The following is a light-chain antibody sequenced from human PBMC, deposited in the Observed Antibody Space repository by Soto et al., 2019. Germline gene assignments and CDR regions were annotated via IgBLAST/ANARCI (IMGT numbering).Light chain of an antibody. CDR3: QQYGSSPFT. CDR2: GAS. Sequence: DIVLTQSPGTLSLSPGERATLFCRASQSVSSSYLAWYQQKPGQTPRLLFYGASSRATGIPDRFSGSGSGTDFTLTISSLEPEDFAVYYCQQYGSSPFTFGPGTRVDIK. CDR1: QSVSSSY. V-gene: IGKV3-20*01. J-gene: IGKJ3*01.